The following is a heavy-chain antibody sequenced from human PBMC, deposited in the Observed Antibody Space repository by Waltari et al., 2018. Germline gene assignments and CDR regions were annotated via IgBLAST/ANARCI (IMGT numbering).Heavy chain of an antibody. V-gene: IGHV4-4*07. CDR3: ARGYGAGSYNAFDI. CDR1: GGSISILY. D-gene: IGHD3-10*01. J-gene: IGHJ3*02. CDR2: LYSTGYT. Sequence: QVQLQESGPGLVKPSETLSLTCRVSGGSISILYWSWIRQTAGKGLEWLGRLYSTGYTNYNPSLKSRVTMSVDTSKNQVSLKLDSVTAADTALYYCARGYGAGSYNAFDIWGQGTKVIVSS.